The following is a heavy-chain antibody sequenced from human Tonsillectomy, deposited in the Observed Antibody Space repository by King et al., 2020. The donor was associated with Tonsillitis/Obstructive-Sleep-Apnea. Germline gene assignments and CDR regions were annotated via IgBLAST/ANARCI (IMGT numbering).Heavy chain of an antibody. J-gene: IGHJ4*02. CDR2: ISYDGSNK. D-gene: IGHD5-18*01. V-gene: IGHV3-30*04. CDR1: GFTFSSYA. Sequence: VQLVESGGGVVQPGRSLRLSCAASGFTFSSYAMHWVRQAPGKGLEWVAVISYDGSNKYYADSVKGRFTISRDNSKNTLYLQMNSLRAEDTAVYYCARGWDDPTYSYVDYWGQGTLVTVSS. CDR3: ARGWDDPTYSYVDY.